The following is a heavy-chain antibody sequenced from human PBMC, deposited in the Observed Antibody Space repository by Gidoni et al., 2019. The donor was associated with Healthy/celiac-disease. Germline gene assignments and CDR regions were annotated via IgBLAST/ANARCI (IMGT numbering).Heavy chain of an antibody. CDR2: ISWNSGSI. Sequence: EVQLVESGGGLVQPGRSLRLSCAASGFTFDDYAMHWVRQAPGKGLEWVSGISWNSGSIGYAHSVKGRFTISRDNAKNSLYLQMNSLRAEDTALYYCAKETGTTPGYWYFDLWGRGTLVTVSS. D-gene: IGHD1-7*01. J-gene: IGHJ2*01. CDR3: AKETGTTPGYWYFDL. CDR1: GFTFDDYA. V-gene: IGHV3-9*01.